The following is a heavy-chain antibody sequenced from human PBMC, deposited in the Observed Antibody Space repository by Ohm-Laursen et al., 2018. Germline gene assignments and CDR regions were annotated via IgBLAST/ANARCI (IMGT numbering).Heavy chain of an antibody. CDR2: VYSGGST. J-gene: IGHJ4*02. Sequence: SLRLSCAASGLTVRSNHMSWVRQTPGQGLEWVSVVYSGGSTYYADTVKVRFTISRDNFKNTLYLQMNSLRVEDTAVYYCARDRGHFDYWGQGALVTVSS. V-gene: IGHV3-53*01. D-gene: IGHD3-10*01. CDR3: ARDRGHFDY. CDR1: GLTVRSNH.